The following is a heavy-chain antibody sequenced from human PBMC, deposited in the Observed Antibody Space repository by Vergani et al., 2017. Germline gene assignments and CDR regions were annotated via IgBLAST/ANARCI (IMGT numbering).Heavy chain of an antibody. J-gene: IGHJ1*01. D-gene: IGHD1-1*01. CDR1: GFSSSYYG. CDR2: ISYDGTQK. Sequence: VQLLESGGDLVQPGGSLRLSCAASGFSSSYYGMHWVRQAPGKGLEWVAVISYDGTQKYYADSVKGRFTISRDNSKSTLYLQMNSLRTEDTAVYYCATKSCGTPGCQIGYFREWGQGTLVTVSS. V-gene: IGHV3-30*03. CDR3: ATKSCGTPGCQIGYFRE.